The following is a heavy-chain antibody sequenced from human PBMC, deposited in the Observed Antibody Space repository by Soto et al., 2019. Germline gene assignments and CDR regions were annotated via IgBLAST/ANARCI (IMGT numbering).Heavy chain of an antibody. V-gene: IGHV4-59*08. CDR1: GGSFSGYY. J-gene: IGHJ4*02. CDR3: ARHLDY. Sequence: SETLSLTCAVYGGSFSGYYWSWIRQHPGKGLEWIGYIYYSGSTNYNPSLKSRVTISVDTSKNQFSLKLSSVTAADTAVYYCARHLDYWGQGTLVTVSS. CDR2: IYYSGST.